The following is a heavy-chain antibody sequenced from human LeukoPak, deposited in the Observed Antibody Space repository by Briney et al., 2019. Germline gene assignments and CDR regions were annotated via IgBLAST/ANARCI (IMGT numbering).Heavy chain of an antibody. J-gene: IGHJ6*03. CDR3: ARVFGGRNYYYYMDV. V-gene: IGHV4-38-2*02. Sequence: SETLSLTCTVSDYSISSGSYWGWIRQPPGKGLEWIGSIYHSGSTYYNPSLKSRLTISVDTSKNQFSLKLNSVTAADTAVYYCARVFGGRNYYYYMDVWGKGTTVTVSS. D-gene: IGHD3-10*01. CDR2: IYHSGST. CDR1: DYSISSGSY.